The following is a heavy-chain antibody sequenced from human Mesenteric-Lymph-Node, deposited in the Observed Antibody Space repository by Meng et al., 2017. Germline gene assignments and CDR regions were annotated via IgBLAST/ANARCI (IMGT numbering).Heavy chain of an antibody. J-gene: IGHJ4*02. CDR1: GDSVSSTGPT. Sequence: QVQLQQSGPGLVKPSQHLSITWASSGDSVSSTGPTWNWIRQSPSRGLEWLGRTYYRSKWYNDYAVSVKSRISINPDTSKNQFSLQLNSVTPEDTAVYYCSRQTASWAHFDYWGQGALVTVSS. D-gene: IGHD2-21*02. CDR2: TYYRSKWYN. CDR3: SRQTASWAHFDY. V-gene: IGHV6-1*01.